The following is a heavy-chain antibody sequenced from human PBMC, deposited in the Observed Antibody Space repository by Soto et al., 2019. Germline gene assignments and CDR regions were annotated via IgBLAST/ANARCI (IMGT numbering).Heavy chain of an antibody. CDR2: ISWNSGSI. Sequence: GGSLRLSCAASGFTFDDYAMHWVRQAPGKGLEWVSGISWNSGSIGYADSVKGRFTISRDNAKNSLYLQTNSLRAEDTALYYCSKDMGLTGTTCFDYWCPGTLVTVSS. J-gene: IGHJ4*02. CDR3: SKDMGLTGTTCFDY. V-gene: IGHV3-9*01. D-gene: IGHD1-7*01. CDR1: GFTFDDYA.